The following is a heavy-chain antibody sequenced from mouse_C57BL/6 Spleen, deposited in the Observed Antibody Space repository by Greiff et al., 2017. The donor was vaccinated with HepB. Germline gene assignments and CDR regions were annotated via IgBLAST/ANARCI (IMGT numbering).Heavy chain of an antibody. CDR3: ARSYYDYDHAMDY. V-gene: IGHV1-18*01. CDR1: GYTFTDYN. J-gene: IGHJ4*01. Sequence: VQLKQSGPELVKPGASVKIPCKASGYTFTDYNMDWVKQSHGKSLEWIGDINPNNGGTIYNQKFKGKATLTVDKSSSTAYMELRSLTSEDTAVYYCARSYYDYDHAMDYWGQGTSVTVSS. CDR2: INPNNGGT. D-gene: IGHD2-4*01.